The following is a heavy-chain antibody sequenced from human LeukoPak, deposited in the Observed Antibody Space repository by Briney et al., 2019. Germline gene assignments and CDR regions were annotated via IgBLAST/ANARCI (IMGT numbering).Heavy chain of an antibody. CDR1: GDSISSYY. CDR2: IYYSGST. D-gene: IGHD2-2*01. V-gene: IGHV4-59*01. CDR3: ASHCSSTSCYGMDV. J-gene: IGHJ6*02. Sequence: SQTLSLTCTVSGDSISSYYWSWIRQPPGKGLEWIGYIYYSGSTNYNPSLKSRVTISVDTSKIQFSLKLSPVTAADTAVYYCASHCSSTSCYGMDVWGQGTTVTVSS.